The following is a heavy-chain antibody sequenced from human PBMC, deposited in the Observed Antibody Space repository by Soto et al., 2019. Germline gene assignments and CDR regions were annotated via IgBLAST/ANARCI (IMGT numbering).Heavy chain of an antibody. J-gene: IGHJ6*02. V-gene: IGHV1-58*01. D-gene: IGHD2-2*01. CDR3: AAGGVVPAAMRDYYYGMDV. CDR1: GFTFTSSA. CDR2: IVVGSGNT. Sequence: QMQLVQSGPEVKKPGTSVKVSCKASGFTFTSSAVQWVRQARGQRLEWIGWIVVGSGNTNYAQKFQERVTITRDMXXSXASXELSSLRAEDTAVYYCAAGGVVPAAMRDYYYGMDVWGQGPTVTVSS.